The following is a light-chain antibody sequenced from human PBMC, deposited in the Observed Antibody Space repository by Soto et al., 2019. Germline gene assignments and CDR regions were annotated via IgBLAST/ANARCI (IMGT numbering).Light chain of an antibody. CDR1: QSFLYSSNNKNY. V-gene: IGKV4-1*01. Sequence: DIVLTQSPDSLAVSLGARATINCKSSQSFLYSSNNKNYLAWYQQKPGQPPKLLIYWASTRESGVPDRFSGSGSGTDFTLTISSLQAEDVAVYYCQQYYSTPWTFGQGTKVDIK. CDR3: QQYYSTPWT. J-gene: IGKJ1*01. CDR2: WAS.